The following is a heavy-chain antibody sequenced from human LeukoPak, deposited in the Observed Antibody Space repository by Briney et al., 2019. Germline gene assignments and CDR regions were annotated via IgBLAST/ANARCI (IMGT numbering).Heavy chain of an antibody. CDR3: VKLSSGSGSKFGFDS. J-gene: IGHJ4*02. Sequence: GGSLRLSCAASGFTVSSNYMSWVRQAPGKGLEWVSIITNGGATTYYADSVRGRFTISRDNSKNTLYLQMNSLRAEDTAVYYCVKLSSGSGSKFGFDSWGQGTLVTVSS. D-gene: IGHD6-19*01. CDR2: ITNGGATT. V-gene: IGHV3-53*01. CDR1: GFTVSSNY.